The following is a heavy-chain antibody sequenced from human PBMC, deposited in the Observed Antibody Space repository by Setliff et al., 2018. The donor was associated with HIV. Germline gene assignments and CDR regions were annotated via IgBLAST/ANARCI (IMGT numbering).Heavy chain of an antibody. D-gene: IGHD4-17*01. V-gene: IGHV1-2*02. Sequence: ASVKVSCKASGYTFTGYYMHWVRQAPGQGLEWMGWINPNSGGTNYAQKFQGRVTMTRDTSISTAYMELSRLRPDDTAVYYCARDGGPYGDYGGGAFDIWGQGTMVTVSS. CDR3: ARDGGPYGDYGGGAFDI. CDR2: INPNSGGT. CDR1: GYTFTGYY. J-gene: IGHJ3*02.